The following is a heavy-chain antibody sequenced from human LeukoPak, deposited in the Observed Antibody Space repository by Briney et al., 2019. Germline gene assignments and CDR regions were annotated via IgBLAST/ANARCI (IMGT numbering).Heavy chain of an antibody. D-gene: IGHD1-1*01. Sequence: GGYLRLSCAASGFTFSNYAMNWVRQAPGEGLEWVSSLGGDGVNKYYADSVKGRFTISRDNAKNTLYLQMNSLRAEDTAIYYCARTVACDFWGQGTLVTVSS. CDR2: LGGDGVNK. J-gene: IGHJ4*02. V-gene: IGHV3-23*01. CDR3: ARTVACDF. CDR1: GFTFSNYA.